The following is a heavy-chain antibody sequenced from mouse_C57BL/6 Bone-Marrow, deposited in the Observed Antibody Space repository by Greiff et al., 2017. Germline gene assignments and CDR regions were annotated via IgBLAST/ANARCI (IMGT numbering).Heavy chain of an antibody. D-gene: IGHD1-1*01. CDR2: IDPSDSYT. CDR3: ASLRDYFDY. CDR1: GYTFTSYW. J-gene: IGHJ2*01. V-gene: IGHV1-69*01. Sequence: QVQLQQSGAELVMPGASVKLSCKASGYTFTSYWMHWVKQRPGQGLEWIGEIDPSDSYTNYNQKFKGKSTLTVDKSSSTAYMQLSSLTSEDSAVYYCASLRDYFDYWGQGTTLTVSS.